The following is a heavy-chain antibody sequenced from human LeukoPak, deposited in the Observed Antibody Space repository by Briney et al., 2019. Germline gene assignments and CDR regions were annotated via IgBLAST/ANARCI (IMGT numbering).Heavy chain of an antibody. V-gene: IGHV3-33*01. J-gene: IGHJ5*02. CDR3: ARDRIMITFGGVRPYNWFDP. Sequence: GRSLRLSCAASGXTFSSYGMHWVRQAPGKGLEWVAVIWYDGSNKYYADSVKGRFTISRDNSKNTLYLQMNSLRAEDTAVYYCARDRIMITFGGVRPYNWFDPWGQGTLVTVSS. CDR1: GXTFSSYG. CDR2: IWYDGSNK. D-gene: IGHD3-16*01.